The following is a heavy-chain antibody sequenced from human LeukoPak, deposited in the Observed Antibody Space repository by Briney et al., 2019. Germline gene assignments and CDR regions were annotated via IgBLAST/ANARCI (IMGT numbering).Heavy chain of an antibody. J-gene: IGHJ4*02. Sequence: QPGGSLRLSCAASRFALSTTDMHWVRQPTGKGLEWVSTIGVAGDTYYTDSVKGRFTISRENAENSLYLQLHSLRAEDTAVYYCVRASYYDSTGYVEDNFDYWGQGTLVTVSS. V-gene: IGHV3-13*01. CDR2: IGVAGDT. D-gene: IGHD3-22*01. CDR3: VRASYYDSTGYVEDNFDY. CDR1: RFALSTTD.